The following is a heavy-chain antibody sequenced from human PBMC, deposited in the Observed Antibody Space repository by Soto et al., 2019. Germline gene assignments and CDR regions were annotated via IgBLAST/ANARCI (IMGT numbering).Heavy chain of an antibody. D-gene: IGHD4-17*01. V-gene: IGHV4-31*11. CDR3: ARAANNYGGNVDY. CDR1: GGSFSGYY. CDR2: IYYSGST. Sequence: PSETLSLTCAVYGGSFSGYYWSWIRQHPGKGLEWIGYIYYSGSTYYNPSLKSRVTISVDTSKNQFSLKLSSVTAADTAVYYCARAANNYGGNVDYWGQGTLVTAPQ. J-gene: IGHJ4*02.